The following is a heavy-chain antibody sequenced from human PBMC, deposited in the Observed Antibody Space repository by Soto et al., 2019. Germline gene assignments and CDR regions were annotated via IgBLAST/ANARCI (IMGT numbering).Heavy chain of an antibody. Sequence: SVKVSCKASGGTFSSYAISWVRQAPGQGLEWMGGIIPIFGTANYAQKFQGRVTITADKPTSTAYMELSSLRSEDTAVYYCARDVGRHSNWFDPWGQGTLVTVSS. CDR2: IIPIFGTA. D-gene: IGHD1-26*01. CDR1: GGTFSSYA. J-gene: IGHJ5*02. CDR3: ARDVGRHSNWFDP. V-gene: IGHV1-69*06.